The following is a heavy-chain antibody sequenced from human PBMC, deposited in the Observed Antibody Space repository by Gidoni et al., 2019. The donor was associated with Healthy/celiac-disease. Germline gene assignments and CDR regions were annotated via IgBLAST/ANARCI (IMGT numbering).Heavy chain of an antibody. D-gene: IGHD2-15*01. CDR1: GLPFSSYG. Sequence: QVQLVESGAGVVQPGGSLRLSCAASGLPFSSYGMHWVRQAPGKGLEWVAFIRYDGSNKYYADSVKGRFTISRDNSKNTLYLQMNSLRAEDTAVYYCAKRQGYCSGGSCYYVGDGMDVWGQGTTVTVSS. CDR2: IRYDGSNK. CDR3: AKRQGYCSGGSCYYVGDGMDV. V-gene: IGHV3-30*02. J-gene: IGHJ6*02.